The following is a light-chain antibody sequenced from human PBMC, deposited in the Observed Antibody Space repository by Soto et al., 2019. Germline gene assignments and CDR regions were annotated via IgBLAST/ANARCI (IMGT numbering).Light chain of an antibody. CDR2: AAS. V-gene: IGKV1-16*01. CDR3: QQYYSLPT. CDR1: QAISNY. J-gene: IGKJ4*01. Sequence: DIQMTQSPSSLSASLGDRVTITCRASQAISNYVAWFQQKPGKAPKSLIFAASNLPSRVPASFSASCCGKYFKPTFSGLPAEEFAVYSCQQYYSLPTFGGGTKVEVQ.